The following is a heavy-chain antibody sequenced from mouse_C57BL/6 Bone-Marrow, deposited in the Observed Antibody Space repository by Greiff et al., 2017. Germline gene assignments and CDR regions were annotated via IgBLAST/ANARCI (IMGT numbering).Heavy chain of an antibody. Sequence: QVQLKQPGAELVKPGASVKLSCKASGYTFTSYWMHWVKQRPGQGLEWIGMIHPNSGSTNYNEKFKSKATLTVDKSSSTAYMQLSSLTSEDSAVYGCGRRGYYGSSSFAYWGQGTLVSVSA. V-gene: IGHV1-64*01. D-gene: IGHD1-1*01. J-gene: IGHJ3*01. CDR1: GYTFTSYW. CDR3: GRRGYYGSSSFAY. CDR2: IHPNSGST.